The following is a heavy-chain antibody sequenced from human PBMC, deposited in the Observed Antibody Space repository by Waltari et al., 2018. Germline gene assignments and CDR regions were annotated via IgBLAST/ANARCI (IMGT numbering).Heavy chain of an antibody. Sequence: QVQLVQSGAEVKKPGSSVRVSCKASGGAFSNYAISWVRQAPGQGLEWVGVIIAIAGRADDAQRFQGTVTITADKSTNTAYMDLTSLKSEDTAMYYWARDDDSWGQGTLVTVSS. V-gene: IGHV1-69*14. CDR3: ARDDDS. CDR1: GGAFSNYA. CDR2: IIAIAGRA. J-gene: IGHJ4*02.